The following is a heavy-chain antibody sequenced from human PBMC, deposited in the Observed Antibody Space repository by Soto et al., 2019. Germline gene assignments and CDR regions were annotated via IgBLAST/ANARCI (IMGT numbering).Heavy chain of an antibody. D-gene: IGHD3-16*01. V-gene: IGHV1-8*01. CDR3: ARGNPFNYAGFDV. J-gene: IGHJ6*02. Sequence: GASVKVSCKASGYTFSDFDINWLRQASGQGPEWMGWMNARSGDTFFAQRFQGKFNMTWDTSLSTAYMEVGSLTSDDTAMYYCARGNPFNYAGFDVGGQGTTVTVSS. CDR2: MNARSGDT. CDR1: GYTFSDFD.